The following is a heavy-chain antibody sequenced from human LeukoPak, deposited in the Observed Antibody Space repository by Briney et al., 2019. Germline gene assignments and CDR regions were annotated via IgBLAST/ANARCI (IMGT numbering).Heavy chain of an antibody. V-gene: IGHV3-64*01. CDR2: ITSNGGTT. D-gene: IGHD5-24*01. CDR1: GFSLSTYD. Sequence: GGSPRLSCVASGFSLSTYDMYWVRQAPGKGLEYVSAITSNGGTTYYANSVKGRFTISRDNSKNTLYLQMGSLRAEDMAVYYCARASDPWLQLTWGQGPLAT. CDR3: ARASDPWLQLT. J-gene: IGHJ5*02.